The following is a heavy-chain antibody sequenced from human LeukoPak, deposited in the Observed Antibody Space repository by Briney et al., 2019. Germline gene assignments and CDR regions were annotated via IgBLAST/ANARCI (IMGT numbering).Heavy chain of an antibody. CDR3: ASAARIAAAGPFQH. J-gene: IGHJ1*01. V-gene: IGHV4-59*01. CDR1: GGSISSYY. CDR2: IYYSGST. Sequence: ASETLSLTCTVSGGSISSYYWSWVRQPPGKGLEWIGYIYYSGSTNYNPSLKSRVTISVDTSKNQFSLKLSSVTAADTAVYYCASAARIAAAGPFQHWGQGTLVTVSS. D-gene: IGHD6-13*01.